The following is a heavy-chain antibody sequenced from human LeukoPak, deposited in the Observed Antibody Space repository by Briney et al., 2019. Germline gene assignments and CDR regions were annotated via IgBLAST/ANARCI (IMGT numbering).Heavy chain of an antibody. V-gene: IGHV1-69*06. Sequence: ASVKVSCKTSGITFSSYAITWLRQAPGQGLELMGQIIPLSGTATYAQKFQGRVTITADKSTSTAYMELRSLRSEDPAVYYCARERTGFDYWGQGTRVTVSS. CDR3: ARERTGFDY. CDR1: GITFSSYA. J-gene: IGHJ4*02. CDR2: IIPLSGTA.